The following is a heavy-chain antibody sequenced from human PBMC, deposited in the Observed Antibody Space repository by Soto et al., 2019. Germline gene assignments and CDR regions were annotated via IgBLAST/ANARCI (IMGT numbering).Heavy chain of an antibody. D-gene: IGHD4-4*01. CDR2: MNPNMGNT. Sequence: QVQLVQSGAEVKKPGASVKVTCKASGYTFTSYDINWVRQATGQWLEGMGWMNPNMGNTGYAQKVKGRVTMTRNTSISTAYMELSSLRSEDTAVYYCARGLGSGNYGRTSVVWGQGTLVTVSS. V-gene: IGHV1-8*01. CDR1: GYTFTSYD. J-gene: IGHJ4*02. CDR3: ARGLGSGNYGRTSVV.